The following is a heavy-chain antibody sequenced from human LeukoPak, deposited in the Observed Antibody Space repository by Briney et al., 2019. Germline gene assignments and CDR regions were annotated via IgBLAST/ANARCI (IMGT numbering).Heavy chain of an antibody. Sequence: GGSLRLSCTASGFTFDEYAMSWVRQASGKGLEWVGFIRSKAYGGTAEYAASVKGRFTISRDDSKTIAYLQMNSLRAEDTAVYYCASSMVPDYWGQGTLVTVSS. V-gene: IGHV3-49*04. CDR1: GFTFDEYA. CDR3: ASSMVPDY. CDR2: IRSKAYGGTA. J-gene: IGHJ4*02. D-gene: IGHD2/OR15-2a*01.